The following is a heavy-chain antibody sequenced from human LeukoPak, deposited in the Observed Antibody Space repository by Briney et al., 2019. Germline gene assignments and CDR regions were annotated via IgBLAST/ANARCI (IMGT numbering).Heavy chain of an antibody. Sequence: GGSLRLSCAASGFTFSSYSMSWVRQAPGKGLEWVSTISGSGGSTYYADSVKGRFTISRDNYKNTLYLQMNSLRAEDTAEYYCAKGSGQRAPGYPIDYWGQGTLVTVSS. CDR2: ISGSGGST. D-gene: IGHD6-19*01. V-gene: IGHV3-23*01. CDR1: GFTFSSYS. J-gene: IGHJ4*02. CDR3: AKGSGQRAPGYPIDY.